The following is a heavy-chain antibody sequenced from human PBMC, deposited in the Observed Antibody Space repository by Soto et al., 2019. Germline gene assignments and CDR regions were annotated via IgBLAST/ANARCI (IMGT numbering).Heavy chain of an antibody. CDR1: GYTFTSYD. CDR3: ATLPGAYYYGSGSSL. J-gene: IGHJ4*02. V-gene: IGHV1-8*01. Sequence: GASVKVSCKASGYTFTSYDINWVRQATGQGLERMGWMNPNSGNTGYAQKFQGRVTMTRNTSISTAYMELSSLRSEDTSVYYCATLPGAYYYGSGSSLWGQGTLVTVSS. D-gene: IGHD3-10*01. CDR2: MNPNSGNT.